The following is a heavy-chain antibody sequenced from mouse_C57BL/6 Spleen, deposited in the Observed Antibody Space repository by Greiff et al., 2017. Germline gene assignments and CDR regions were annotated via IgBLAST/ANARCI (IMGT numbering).Heavy chain of an antibody. J-gene: IGHJ2*01. CDR1: GYTFTDYE. V-gene: IGHV1-15*01. Sequence: QVQLKASGAELVRPGASVTLSCKASGYTFTDYEMHWVKQTPVHGLEWIGAIDPETGGTAYNQKFKGKAILTADKSSSTAYMELRSLTSEDSAVYYCTRDWFLDYWGQGTTLTVSS. CDR3: TRDWFLDY. D-gene: IGHD2-2*01. CDR2: IDPETGGT.